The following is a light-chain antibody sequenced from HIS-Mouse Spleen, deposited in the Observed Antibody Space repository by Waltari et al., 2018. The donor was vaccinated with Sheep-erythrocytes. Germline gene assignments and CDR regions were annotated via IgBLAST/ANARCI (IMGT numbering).Light chain of an antibody. J-gene: IGKJ4*01. CDR2: WAS. CDR1: QSVLYSSNNKNY. Sequence: DIVMTQSPDSLAVSLGERATCNCQSSQSVLYSSNNKNYLAWYQQKPGQPPKLLIYWASTRESGVPDRFSGSGSGTDFTLTISSLQAEDVAVYYCQQYYSTLTFGGGTKVEIK. CDR3: QQYYSTLT. V-gene: IGKV4-1*01.